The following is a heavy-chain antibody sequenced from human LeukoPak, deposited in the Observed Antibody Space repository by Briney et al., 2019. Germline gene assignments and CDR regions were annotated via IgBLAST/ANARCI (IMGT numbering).Heavy chain of an antibody. CDR2: INHSGST. CDR3: ARAGRAFDI. V-gene: IGHV4-34*01. CDR1: GGSFSGYY. D-gene: IGHD3-10*01. Sequence: PSETLSLTCAVYGGSFSGYYWSWIRQPPGKGLEWIGEINHSGSTNYNPSLKSRVTISVDTSKNQFFLKLSSVTAADTAVYYCARAGRAFDIWGQGTMVTVSS. J-gene: IGHJ3*02.